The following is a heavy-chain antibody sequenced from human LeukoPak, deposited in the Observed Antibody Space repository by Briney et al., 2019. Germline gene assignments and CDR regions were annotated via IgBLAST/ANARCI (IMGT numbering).Heavy chain of an antibody. V-gene: IGHV3-23*01. CDR2: LSGSGGST. CDR3: AKGRCSTSSCSLGYFDY. D-gene: IGHD2-2*01. CDR1: GFTFSSYA. Sequence: PGGSLILSCEASGFTFSSYAMSWVRQAPGKGLEWVSGLSGSGGSTYYADSVKGRFTISRDNSKNTLYLQMNSLRAEDTALYYCAKGRCSTSSCSLGYFDYWGQGNLVTVSS. J-gene: IGHJ4*02.